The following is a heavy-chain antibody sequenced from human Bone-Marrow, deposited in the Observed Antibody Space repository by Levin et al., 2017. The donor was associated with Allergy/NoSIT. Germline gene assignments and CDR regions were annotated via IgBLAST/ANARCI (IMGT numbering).Heavy chain of an antibody. CDR1: GFTLSRES. CDR3: VRTTLSHDSSGSYFGPFDI. J-gene: IGHJ3*02. Sequence: GESLKISCGVSGFTLSRESMSWVRQAPGKGLEWISYINKNTATTYYGDAVKGRFTISRDNAENSVFLQMTSLRDEDTAVYYCVRTTLSHDSSGSYFGPFDIWGRGTTVTVSS. CDR2: INKNTATT. V-gene: IGHV3-48*02. D-gene: IGHD6-19*01.